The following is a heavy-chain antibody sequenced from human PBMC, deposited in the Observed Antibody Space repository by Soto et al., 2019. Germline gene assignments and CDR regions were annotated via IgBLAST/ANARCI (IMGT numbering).Heavy chain of an antibody. J-gene: IGHJ4*02. CDR1: GDSISSYY. D-gene: IGHD6-13*01. V-gene: IGHV4-59*01. CDR3: TRGPGIAAL. CDR2: IYYSGGT. Sequence: QVQLQESGPGLVKPSETLSLTCTVSGDSISSYYWSWIRQPPGKGLEWIGYIYYSGGTNYNPSLTSRVTISVDTSKNQFSLKLSSVTAADTAVYYCTRGPGIAALWGQGTLVTVSS.